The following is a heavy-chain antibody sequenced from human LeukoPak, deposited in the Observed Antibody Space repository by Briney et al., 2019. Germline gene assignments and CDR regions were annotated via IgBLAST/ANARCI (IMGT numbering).Heavy chain of an antibody. CDR3: ARDPYSGNYGAYYYYYMDV. V-gene: IGHV3-21*06. CDR1: GFTFTSYN. D-gene: IGHD1-26*01. Sequence: GGSLRLSCAASGFTFTSYNMNWVRQAPGKGLEWVSSITSSSSYIYYADSVKGRFTISRDNAKNSLYLQMDSLRVEDTAVYYCARDPYSGNYGAYYYYYMDVWGKGTTATISS. J-gene: IGHJ6*03. CDR2: ITSSSSYI.